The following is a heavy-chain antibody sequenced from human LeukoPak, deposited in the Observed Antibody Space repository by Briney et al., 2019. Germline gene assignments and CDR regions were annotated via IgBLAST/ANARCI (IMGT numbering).Heavy chain of an antibody. CDR2: IYYSGST. CDR3: ARVDLYSSSWRASNWFDP. Sequence: SETLSLTCTVSGGSISSDDYYWSWIRQPPGQGLEWIGYIYYSGSTYYNPSLKSRVIISVDTSKNQFTLQLSSVTAADTAVYYCARVDLYSSSWRASNWFDPWGQGTLVTVSS. CDR1: GGSISSDDYY. D-gene: IGHD6-13*01. J-gene: IGHJ5*02. V-gene: IGHV4-30-4*01.